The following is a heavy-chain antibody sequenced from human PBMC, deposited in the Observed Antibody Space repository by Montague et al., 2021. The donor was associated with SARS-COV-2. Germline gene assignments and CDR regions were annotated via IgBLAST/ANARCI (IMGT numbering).Heavy chain of an antibody. CDR3: ARDRNDGDDRFFDY. J-gene: IGHJ4*02. Sequence: SETLSLTCSVSDASISTSNYLCCRLQTPAKGLLWFARSHFTGTTNYKPSLKSRVTISVDTSKNQFSLKLTSLTAADTAIYFCARDRNDGDDRFFDYRGQGTLVTVSS. CDR2: SHFTGTT. D-gene: IGHD1-1*01. V-gene: IGHV4-39*07. CDR1: DASISTSNY.